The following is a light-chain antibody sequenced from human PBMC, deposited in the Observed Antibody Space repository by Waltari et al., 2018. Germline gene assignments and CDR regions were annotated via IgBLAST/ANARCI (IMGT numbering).Light chain of an antibody. CDR3: CSFTSSSTWV. Sequence: QSALTQPASVSGSPGQSITISCTGTTSDLGGYNYVSWYQQHPGKAPKLLIYDVNSRPSGVSNRFSGSTSGNTASLIISGLQAEDEADYYCCSFTSSSTWVFGGGTKLTVL. CDR2: DVN. J-gene: IGLJ3*02. CDR1: TSDLGGYNY. V-gene: IGLV2-14*01.